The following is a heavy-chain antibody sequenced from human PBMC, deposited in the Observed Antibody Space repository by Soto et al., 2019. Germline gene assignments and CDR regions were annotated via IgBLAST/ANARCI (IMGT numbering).Heavy chain of an antibody. CDR3: AGDDYGGNSCYY. V-gene: IGHV3-30-3*01. Sequence: PGGSLRLSCAASGFTFSSYAMHWVRQAPGKGLEWVAVISYDGSNKYYADSVKGRFTISRDNSKNTLYLQMNSLRAEDTAVYYCAGDDYGGNSCYYWGQGTLVTVSS. J-gene: IGHJ4*02. CDR2: ISYDGSNK. CDR1: GFTFSSYA. D-gene: IGHD4-17*01.